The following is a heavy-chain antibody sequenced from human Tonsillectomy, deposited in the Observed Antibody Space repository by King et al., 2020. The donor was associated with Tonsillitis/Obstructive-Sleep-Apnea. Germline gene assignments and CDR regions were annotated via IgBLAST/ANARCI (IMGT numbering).Heavy chain of an antibody. D-gene: IGHD1-14*01. CDR2: IIPILGRA. V-gene: IGHV1-69*09. CDR1: GAIFTSYA. Sequence: QLVQSGAEVKKPGSAVKVSCTASGAIFTSYAISWVRQAPGQGLEWMGRIIPILGRAYYAQKFQGRMTITADRSTSTAYMDLSSLRSEDTAVYYCARDGGLAGGYYSHYHMDVWGKGTTVTVSS. CDR3: ARDGGLAGGYYSHYHMDV. J-gene: IGHJ6*03.